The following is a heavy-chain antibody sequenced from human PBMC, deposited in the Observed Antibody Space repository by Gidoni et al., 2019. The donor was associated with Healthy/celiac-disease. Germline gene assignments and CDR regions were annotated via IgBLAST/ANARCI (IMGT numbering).Heavy chain of an antibody. CDR3: ASLLVSGVDY. CDR2: INHSGST. J-gene: IGHJ4*02. V-gene: IGHV4-34*01. Sequence: QVQLQQWGARLLKPSEPLSLTSAVYGGSFSGYYWSWIRQPPGQGLEWIGEINHSGSTNYNPSLKSRVTISVDTSKNQFSLKLSAVSAADTAVYYCASLLVSGVDYLGQGTLVTVSS. D-gene: IGHD6-6*01. CDR1: GGSFSGYY.